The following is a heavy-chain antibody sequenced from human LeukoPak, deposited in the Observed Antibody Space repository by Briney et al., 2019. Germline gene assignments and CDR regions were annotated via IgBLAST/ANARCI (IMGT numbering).Heavy chain of an antibody. J-gene: IGHJ4*02. D-gene: IGHD4-23*01. CDR2: ISNSGDST. V-gene: IGHV3-23*01. Sequence: GGSLRLSCAAPRFTFITYAMTWVRQAPGKGLEWVSTISNSGDSTYYADSVKGRFTISRDNSENTLSLQMNSLRAEDTAVYYCAKSHSVTYRGYFDSWGQGALVTVSS. CDR1: RFTFITYA. CDR3: AKSHSVTYRGYFDS.